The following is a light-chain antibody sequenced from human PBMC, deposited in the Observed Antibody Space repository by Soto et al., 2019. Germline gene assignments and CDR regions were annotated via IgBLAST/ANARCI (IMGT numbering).Light chain of an antibody. J-gene: IGKJ1*01. Sequence: DIQMTQSPSTLSASVGDTVNITCRASQTISSWWAWYQQKPGKAPKLLIYDASNLESGVPSRFSGSGSGTEVTLTISSLQPDDFATYYCQQYETYSQTFGQGTKVEIK. CDR3: QQYETYSQT. CDR2: DAS. CDR1: QTISSW. V-gene: IGKV1-5*01.